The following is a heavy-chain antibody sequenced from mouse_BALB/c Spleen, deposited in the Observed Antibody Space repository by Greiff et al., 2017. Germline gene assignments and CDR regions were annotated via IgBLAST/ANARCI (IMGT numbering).Heavy chain of an antibody. V-gene: IGHV1-87*01. CDR1: GYTFTSYW. CDR3: ARSPLYAMDY. Sequence: VQLVESGAELARPGASVKLSCKASGYTFTSYWMQWVKQRPGQGLEWIGAIYPGDGDTRYTQKFKGKATLTADKSSSTAYMQLSSLASEDSAVYYCARSPLYAMDYWGQGTSVTVSS. J-gene: IGHJ4*01. CDR2: IYPGDGDT.